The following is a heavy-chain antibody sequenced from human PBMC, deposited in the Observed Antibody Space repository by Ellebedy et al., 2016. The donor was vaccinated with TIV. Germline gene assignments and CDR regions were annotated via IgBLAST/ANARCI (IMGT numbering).Heavy chain of an antibody. D-gene: IGHD2-21*01. Sequence: SETLSLXXSVTGVSISSYSWSWIRQPAGKGLEWIGRIYTSGSSNYNPSLKSRLTMSTDTSKNQFSLRLSSVTAADTGVYYCVRGAYSYGLDVWGQGTTVTVSS. J-gene: IGHJ6*02. CDR3: VRGAYSYGLDV. CDR2: IYTSGSS. V-gene: IGHV4-4*07. CDR1: GVSISSYS.